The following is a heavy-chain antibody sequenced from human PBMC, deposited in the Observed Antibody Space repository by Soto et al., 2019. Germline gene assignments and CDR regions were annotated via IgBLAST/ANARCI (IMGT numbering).Heavy chain of an antibody. CDR1: GYIFTGYH. V-gene: IGHV1-2*02. D-gene: IGHD3-9*01. CDR2: INPNSGDT. J-gene: IGHJ6*02. CDR3: ARDARGTRGFDEMDI. Sequence: WASVKVSCKASGYIFTGYHIHWVRQAPGRGLEWMGWINPNSGDTEYAQNFQGRVTMTRDTSFNLVYMEMSGLMSDDTAVYNCARDARGTRGFDEMDIWGQGTTVTVSS.